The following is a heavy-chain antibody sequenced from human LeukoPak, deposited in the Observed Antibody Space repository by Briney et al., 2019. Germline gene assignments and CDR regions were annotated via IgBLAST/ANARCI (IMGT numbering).Heavy chain of an antibody. J-gene: IGHJ4*02. Sequence: SETLSLTCAVSGESISSSNWWSWVRQAPGKGLEWIGEIYHSGTTNYNPSLKSRVTISFDTSKNQFSLNLRSVTAADTAVYYCANKVYCSTTSCYHAGYWGQGTLVTVSS. D-gene: IGHD2-2*01. CDR2: IYHSGTT. CDR1: GESISSSNW. V-gene: IGHV4-4*02. CDR3: ANKVYCSTTSCYHAGY.